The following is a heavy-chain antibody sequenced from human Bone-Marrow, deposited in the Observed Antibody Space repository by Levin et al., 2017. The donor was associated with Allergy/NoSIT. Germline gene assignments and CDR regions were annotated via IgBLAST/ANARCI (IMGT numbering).Heavy chain of an antibody. CDR1: GFTFSSYG. CDR2: IWYDGSNK. Sequence: GGSLRLSCAASGFTFSSYGMHWVRQAPGKGLEWVAVIWYDGSNKYYADSVKGRFTISRDNSKNTLYLQMNSLRAEDTAVYYCARGGFWSGYYSGYYYYMDVWGKGTTVTVSS. CDR3: ARGGFWSGYYSGYYYYMDV. J-gene: IGHJ6*03. V-gene: IGHV3-33*01. D-gene: IGHD3-3*01.